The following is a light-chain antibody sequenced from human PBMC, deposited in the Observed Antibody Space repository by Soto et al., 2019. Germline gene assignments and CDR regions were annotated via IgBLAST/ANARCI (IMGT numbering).Light chain of an antibody. Sequence: ETVLTQSPATLSLSPGERATLSCRASESVSNSLAWYQHKPGQAPRLLIYNASNRATGIPARFSGSGSGTDFTLTISSLEPEDFAVYFCQQYNNWPWTFGQGTKVDIK. CDR2: NAS. CDR1: ESVSNS. V-gene: IGKV3-11*01. J-gene: IGKJ1*01. CDR3: QQYNNWPWT.